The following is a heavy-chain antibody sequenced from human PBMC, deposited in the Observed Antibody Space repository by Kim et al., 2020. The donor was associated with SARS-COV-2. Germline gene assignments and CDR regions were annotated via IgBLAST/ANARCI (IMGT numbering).Heavy chain of an antibody. J-gene: IGHJ4*02. CDR2: INTNTGNP. D-gene: IGHD5-18*01. CDR3: ARGDWSFLWLRKNHPFDS. CDR1: GYTFTSYA. V-gene: IGHV7-4-1*02. Sequence: ASVKVSCKASGYTFTSYAMNWVRQAPGQGLEWMGWINTNTGNPTYAQGFTGRFVFSLDTSVSTAYLHISSLKAEDTAVYYCARGDWSFLWLRKNHPFDSWGQGTLVTVSS.